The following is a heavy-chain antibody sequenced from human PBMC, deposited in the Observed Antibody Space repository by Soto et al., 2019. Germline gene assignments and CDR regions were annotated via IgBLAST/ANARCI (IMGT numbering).Heavy chain of an antibody. Sequence: GASVKVSCKASGGTFSSYAISWVRQAPGQGLEWMGGIIPIFGTANYAQKYKGRVTITADESTSTAYMELCSLRSEDTALYYCASGASDGYNPYNWFDPWGQGTLVTVSS. J-gene: IGHJ5*02. D-gene: IGHD5-12*01. CDR3: ASGASDGYNPYNWFDP. CDR2: IIPIFGTA. CDR1: GGTFSSYA. V-gene: IGHV1-69*13.